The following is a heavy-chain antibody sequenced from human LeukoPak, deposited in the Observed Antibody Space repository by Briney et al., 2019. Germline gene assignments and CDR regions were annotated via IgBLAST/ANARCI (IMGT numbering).Heavy chain of an antibody. Sequence: PSETLSLTCTVSGGSISSSSYYWGWIRQPPGKGLEWIRSIYYSGSTYYNPSLKSRVTISVDRSKNQFSLKLSSVTAADTAVYYCARVGSSGWYGGYFDYWGQGTLVTVSS. J-gene: IGHJ4*02. CDR3: ARVGSSGWYGGYFDY. CDR2: IYYSGST. V-gene: IGHV4-39*07. CDR1: GGSISSSSYY. D-gene: IGHD6-19*01.